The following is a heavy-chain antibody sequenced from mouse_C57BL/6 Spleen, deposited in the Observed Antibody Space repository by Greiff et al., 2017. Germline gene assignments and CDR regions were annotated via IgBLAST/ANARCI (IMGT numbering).Heavy chain of an antibody. J-gene: IGHJ3*01. CDR2: INPSSGDT. CDR1: GYTFTSYT. V-gene: IGHV1-4*01. D-gene: IGHD1-1*01. CDR3: ARWGSSYVPFAC. Sequence: VQLQQSGAELARPGASVKMSCKASGYTFTSYTMHWVKQRPGQGLEWIGYINPSSGDTKYNQKFKDKATLTADKSSSTAYMQLSSLTSEDSAVYYCARWGSSYVPFACWGQGTLVAVSA.